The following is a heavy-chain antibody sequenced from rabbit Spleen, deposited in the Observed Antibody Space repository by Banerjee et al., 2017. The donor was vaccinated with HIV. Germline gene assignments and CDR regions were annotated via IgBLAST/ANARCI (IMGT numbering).Heavy chain of an antibody. CDR1: GFSFNNIYW. CDR2: IDTGDGDT. Sequence: QSLEESGGDLVKPGGTLTLTCTASGFSFNNIYWICWVRQAPGKGLEWITCIDTGDGDTYYANWAKGRFTISKTSSTTVTLQMTSLTAADTATYFCARNYMSAFDPWGQGTLVTVS. D-gene: IGHD1-1*01. CDR3: ARNYMSAFDP. J-gene: IGHJ2*01. V-gene: IGHV1S40*01.